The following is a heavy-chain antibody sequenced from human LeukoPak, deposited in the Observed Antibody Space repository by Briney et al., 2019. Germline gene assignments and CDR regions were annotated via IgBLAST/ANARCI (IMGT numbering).Heavy chain of an antibody. CDR2: IKQDGSEK. CDR1: GFTFSSYW. J-gene: IGHJ6*03. Sequence: PGGSLRLSCAASGFTFSSYWMSWVRQAPGKGLEWVANIKQDGSEKYYVDSVKGRFTISRDNAKNSLYLQMNSLRAEDTAVYYCARVTYNWSLYYYYYYMDVWGKGTTVTVSS. D-gene: IGHD1-20*01. CDR3: ARVTYNWSLYYYYYYMDV. V-gene: IGHV3-7*01.